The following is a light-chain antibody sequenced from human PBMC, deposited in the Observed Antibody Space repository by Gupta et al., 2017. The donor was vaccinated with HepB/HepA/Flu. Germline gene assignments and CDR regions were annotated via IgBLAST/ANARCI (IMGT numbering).Light chain of an antibody. V-gene: IGLV1-40*01. CDR3: KSYDSSLSGSYV. CDR2: DNN. J-gene: IGLJ1*01. CDR1: SSNIGAGYD. Sequence: QSVLTQPPSVSGAPGTRVTISCTGSSSNIGAGYDVPWYQQLPGTAPKLLIYDNNNRLSGVTDRFYGSKSGTAASLAITGLQAEDEADYYCKSYDSSLSGSYVFGIGTKVTVL.